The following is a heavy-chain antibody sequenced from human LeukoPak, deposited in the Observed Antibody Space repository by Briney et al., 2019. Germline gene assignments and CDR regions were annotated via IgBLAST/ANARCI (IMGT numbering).Heavy chain of an antibody. CDR2: IGGI. J-gene: IGHJ6*01. D-gene: IGHD3-10*01. CDR1: GGSISSYY. CDR3: ARGGAYGSGSYLGLGLAV. Sequence: SETLSLTCTVSGGSISSYYWSWIRQPPGKGLEWIGDIGGITYNPSLKTRVPIPVDTSNNPFSLKLRSVTAAHTAVYYCARGGAYGSGSYLGLGLAVWGQGTTVTVSS. V-gene: IGHV4-59*01.